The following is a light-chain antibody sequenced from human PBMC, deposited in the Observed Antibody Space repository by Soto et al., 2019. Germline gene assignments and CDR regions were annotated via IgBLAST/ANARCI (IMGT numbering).Light chain of an antibody. Sequence: DTQMTQSPSAMSASVGDRVTITCRASRDITNYVDWFQQKPGQVPKRLIYAASSLHRGVPSRFSGSGSGTEFTLTISSLQPEDFATYYCLQHNTYPHTFGQGTKLEIK. CDR2: AAS. V-gene: IGKV1-17*03. CDR1: RDITNY. CDR3: LQHNTYPHT. J-gene: IGKJ2*01.